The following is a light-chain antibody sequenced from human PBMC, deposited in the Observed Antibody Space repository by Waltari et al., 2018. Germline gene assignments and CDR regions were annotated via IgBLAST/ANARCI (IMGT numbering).Light chain of an antibody. J-gene: IGKJ1*01. V-gene: IGKV1-39*01. CDR3: QQSYSSPRT. Sequence: DIQMTQSPSSLSASVGDRVTITCRARQSIGSNLSWYQQKPGKGPNLLIYGASSLQSGVPSRFSASGSGTYFTLTISSLQPEDFASYYCQQSYSSPRTFGQGTKVEVK. CDR2: GAS. CDR1: QSIGSN.